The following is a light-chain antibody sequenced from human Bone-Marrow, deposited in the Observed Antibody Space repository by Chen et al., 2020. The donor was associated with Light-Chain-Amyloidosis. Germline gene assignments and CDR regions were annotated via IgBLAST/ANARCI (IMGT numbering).Light chain of an antibody. CDR1: SSDVGSYNH. CDR2: EVT. Sequence: QSGLTQPASVYGSPGQSITIPCTGTSSDVGSYNHVSWYQQHTDKATKLMIYEVTNRPSWVPDRFSGSKSDNTASLTISGLQTEDEADYFCSSYTITSTLVFGSGTRVTVL. V-gene: IGLV2-14*01. J-gene: IGLJ1*01. CDR3: SSYTITSTLV.